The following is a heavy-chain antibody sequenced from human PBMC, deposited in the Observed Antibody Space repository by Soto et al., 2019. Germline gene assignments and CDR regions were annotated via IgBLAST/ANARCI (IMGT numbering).Heavy chain of an antibody. D-gene: IGHD3-10*01. V-gene: IGHV5-10-1*01. CDR3: ARLVQAPPFYNNTCYKSFDP. CDR1: GYTFTRYW. CDR2: IDPSDSYS. J-gene: IGHJ5*02. Sequence: PGESLKISCKASGYTFTRYWIIWVRQMPGKGLEWMGNIDPSDSYSNLSPSFQGHVTLSADQSISTAYLQWSSLKASDTAFYYCARLVQAPPFYNNTCYKSFDPWRPVTLVPASS.